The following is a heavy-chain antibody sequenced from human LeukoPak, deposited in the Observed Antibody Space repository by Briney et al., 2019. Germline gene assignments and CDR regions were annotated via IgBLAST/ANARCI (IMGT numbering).Heavy chain of an antibody. V-gene: IGHV3-23*01. J-gene: IGHJ3*02. CDR2: ISGSGGST. CDR1: GFTFSSYG. Sequence: GGSLRLSCAASGFTFSSYGMSWVRQAPGKGLEWVSAISGSGGSTYYADSVKGRFTISRDNSKNTLYLQMNSLRAEDTAVYYCARPGYCSGDTCYVAFDIWGQGTMVTVSS. D-gene: IGHD2-15*01. CDR3: ARPGYCSGDTCYVAFDI.